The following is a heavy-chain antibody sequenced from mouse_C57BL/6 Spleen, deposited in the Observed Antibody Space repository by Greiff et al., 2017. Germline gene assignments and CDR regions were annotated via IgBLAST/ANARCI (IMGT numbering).Heavy chain of an antibody. V-gene: IGHV1-53*01. D-gene: IGHD1-1*01. J-gene: IGHJ1*03. CDR1: GYTFTSYW. Sequence: QVHVKQPGTELVKPGASVKLSCKASGYTFTSYWMHWVKQRPGQGLEWIGNINPSNGGTNYNEKFKSKATLTVDKSSSTAYMQLSSLTSEDSAVYYCASYYGSSYDWYFDVWGTGTTVTVSS. CDR3: ASYYGSSYDWYFDV. CDR2: INPSNGGT.